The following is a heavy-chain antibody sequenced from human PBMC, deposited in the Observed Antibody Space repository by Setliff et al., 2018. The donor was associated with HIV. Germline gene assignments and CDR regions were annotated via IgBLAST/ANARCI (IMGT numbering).Heavy chain of an antibody. CDR1: GYSFSSHG. J-gene: IGHJ6*02. Sequence: GASVKVSCKTSGYSFSSHGVSWVRQAPGQGLEWVGWISSYTGKTKYAQNVQGRVTLTTDTSTSTAYMDLRSLRPDDTAVYYCAKDISASALYYYGMGVWGQGTTVTVSS. CDR3: AKDISASALYYYGMGV. CDR2: ISSYTGKT. D-gene: IGHD6-13*01. V-gene: IGHV1-18*01.